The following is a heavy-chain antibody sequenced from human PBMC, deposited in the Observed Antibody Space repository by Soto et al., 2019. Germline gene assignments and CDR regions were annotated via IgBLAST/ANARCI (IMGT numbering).Heavy chain of an antibody. CDR1: GFNFSNYV. V-gene: IGHV3-23*01. J-gene: IGHJ5*02. CDR2: ISGSGAIT. CDR3: AKHHYSMWGSYYTDNWFAP. D-gene: IGHD3-10*01. Sequence: RWGALRLSCVASGFNFSNYVMSWVRQAPGRGLEWVSAISGSGAITYYADSVGGRFTVSRDNSKKMLYLQMNSLRAEDAAIYYCAKHHYSMWGSYYTDNWFAPWGQGALVTV.